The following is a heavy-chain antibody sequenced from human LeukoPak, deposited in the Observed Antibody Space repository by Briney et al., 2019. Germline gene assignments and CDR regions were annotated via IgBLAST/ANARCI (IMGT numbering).Heavy chain of an antibody. Sequence: PGGSLRLSCAASGFTFSNYAMSWVRQAPGKGLEWVSGISGSGDRTYYADSVKGRFTISRDNSKNTLYLQMDSLRAEDTAVYYCAKYFCSGGSCYDGVDYWVQGTLVTVSS. D-gene: IGHD2-15*01. V-gene: IGHV3-23*01. J-gene: IGHJ4*02. CDR3: AKYFCSGGSCYDGVDY. CDR1: GFTFSNYA. CDR2: ISGSGDRT.